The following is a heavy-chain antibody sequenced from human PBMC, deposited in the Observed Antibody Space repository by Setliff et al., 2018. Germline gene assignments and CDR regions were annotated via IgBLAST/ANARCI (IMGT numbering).Heavy chain of an antibody. CDR2: INQGGGDQ. D-gene: IGHD3-3*01. V-gene: IGHV3-7*01. Sequence: GGSLRLSCAASGFTFSSLWMAWVRQAPGKGLEWVANINQGGGDQFYVDSVRGRFIISRDNAKNSLYLHMNGLRADDTAVYYCSRDVYDFRTGQADPWGQGTLVTVSS. CDR1: GFTFSSLW. CDR3: SRDVYDFRTGQADP. J-gene: IGHJ5*02.